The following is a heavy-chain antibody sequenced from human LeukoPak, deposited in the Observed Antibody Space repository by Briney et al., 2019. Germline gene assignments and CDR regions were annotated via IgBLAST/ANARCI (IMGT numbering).Heavy chain of an antibody. J-gene: IGHJ4*02. Sequence: SETLSLTCGVYGGSFSGYYWSWIRQSPGKGLEWIGEIDHSGGTNYNPSLKSRVTISVDTSKNQFSLKLSSVTAADTAVYYCARDIVGAIRGFFDYWGQGTLVTVSS. V-gene: IGHV4-34*01. D-gene: IGHD1-26*01. CDR2: IDHSGGT. CDR3: ARDIVGAIRGFFDY. CDR1: GGSFSGYY.